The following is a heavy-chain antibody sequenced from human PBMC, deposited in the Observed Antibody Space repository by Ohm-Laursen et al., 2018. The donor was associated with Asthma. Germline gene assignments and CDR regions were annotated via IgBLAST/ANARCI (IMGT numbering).Heavy chain of an antibody. D-gene: IGHD1-26*01. CDR3: ARIGPEWELPGRGYSLHH. CDR1: GYTFSRYS. Sequence: SLRLSCAASGYTFSRYSIHWVRQVPGKGLEWVASISTASTFIYYADSVRGRFTTSRDNAKNSVYLQMNSLRADDTALYYCARIGPEWELPGRGYSLHHWGQGTQVTVSS. CDR2: ISTASTFI. V-gene: IGHV3-21*01. J-gene: IGHJ1*01.